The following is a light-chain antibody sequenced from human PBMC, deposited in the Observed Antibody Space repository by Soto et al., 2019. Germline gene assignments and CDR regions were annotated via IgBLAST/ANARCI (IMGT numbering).Light chain of an antibody. Sequence: QSVLTQPPSVSGVPRQRVTISCSGSRFNIGDNAVNWYQQFLGKAPTLLIYYDDLVPSGPSYRFSGSKSGTSVSLAISGLKSEDDADYYCATWDDSLKGVVFGGGTKLTVL. V-gene: IGLV1-36*01. CDR1: RFNIGDNA. CDR2: YDD. J-gene: IGLJ2*01. CDR3: ATWDDSLKGVV.